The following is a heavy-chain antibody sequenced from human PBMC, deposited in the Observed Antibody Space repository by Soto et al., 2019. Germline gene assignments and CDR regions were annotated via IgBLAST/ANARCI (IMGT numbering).Heavy chain of an antibody. CDR3: ARVEKYYYYMDV. CDR1: GYTFTSYG. Sequence: ASVKVSCKASGYTFTSYGISWVRQAPGQGLEWMGWISAYNGNTNYAQKLQGRVTMTTDTSTSTAYMELRSLRSDGTAVYYCARVEKYYYYMDVWGKGTTVTVSS. CDR2: ISAYNGNT. J-gene: IGHJ6*03. V-gene: IGHV1-18*01.